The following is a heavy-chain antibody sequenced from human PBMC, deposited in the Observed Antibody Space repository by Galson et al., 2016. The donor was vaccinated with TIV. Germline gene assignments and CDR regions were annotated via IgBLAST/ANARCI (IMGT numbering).Heavy chain of an antibody. V-gene: IGHV3-30*03. CDR2: ILYGGSTE. J-gene: IGHJ4*02. CDR3: ARDPRIYGDYLLAYFDY. D-gene: IGHD4-17*01. Sequence: SLRLSCAASGFTFNSYGMHWVRQAPGKGLEWVAVILYGGSTEYYADSVKGRFTISRDNSRNTLYLQMNSLRAKDTAVYYCARDPRIYGDYLLAYFDYWGQGTLVTVSS. CDR1: GFTFNSYG.